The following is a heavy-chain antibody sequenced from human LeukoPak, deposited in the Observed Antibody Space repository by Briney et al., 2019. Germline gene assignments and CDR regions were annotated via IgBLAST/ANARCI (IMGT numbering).Heavy chain of an antibody. V-gene: IGHV3-23*01. CDR1: GFGFTDYA. J-gene: IGHJ4*01. Sequence: GGSLRLSCAASGFGFTDYAMSWARQPPGKGLEWVSAVSGHGDTTDYVDSVKGRFTISRDNYRNTVHLQIDSLRIEDTGVYYCARGSTAAAPGWVYWGHGTLVTVSS. D-gene: IGHD6-19*01. CDR3: ARGSTAAAPGWVY. CDR2: VSGHGDTT.